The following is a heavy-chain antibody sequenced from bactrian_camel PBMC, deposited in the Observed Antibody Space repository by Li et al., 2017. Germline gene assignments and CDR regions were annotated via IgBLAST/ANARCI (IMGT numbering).Heavy chain of an antibody. J-gene: IGHJ6*01. CDR1: GGTGSSYC. D-gene: IGHD6*01. Sequence: QLVESGGGSVQAGGSLRLSCAASGGTGSSYCMGWFRQAPGKEREGIAVIYSGSGLTGYDDSVKGRFTISQDNAKNMVYLQMNDLKPEDTAMYFCAAQYPAGFCFYWDAPEAKDFNYWGQGTQVT. CDR2: IYSGSGLT. V-gene: IGHV3S25*01. CDR3: AAQYPAGFCFYWDAPEAKDFNY.